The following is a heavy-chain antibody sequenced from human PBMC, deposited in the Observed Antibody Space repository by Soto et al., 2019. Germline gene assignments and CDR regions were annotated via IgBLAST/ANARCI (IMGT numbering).Heavy chain of an antibody. J-gene: IGHJ6*02. CDR2: IYYSGST. V-gene: IGHV4-61*01. Sequence: PSETLSLTCTVSGGSVSSGSYYWSWIRQPPGKGLEWIGYIYYSGSTNYNPSLKSRVTISVDTSKNQFSLKLSSVTAADTAVYYCARVSPELYYYYYYGMDVWGQGTTVTVSS. D-gene: IGHD1-7*01. CDR1: GGSVSSGSYY. CDR3: ARVSPELYYYYYYGMDV.